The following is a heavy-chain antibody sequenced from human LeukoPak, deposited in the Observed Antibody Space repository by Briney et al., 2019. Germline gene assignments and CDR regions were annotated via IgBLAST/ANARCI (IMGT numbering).Heavy chain of an antibody. V-gene: IGHV3-23*01. Sequence: GGSLRLSCAASGFTFSSYAMSWVRQAPGKGLEWVSGISGSGDNTYYADSVKGRFTISRDNSKNTLYVQVNSLGTEDTAAYYCAKGSYYGSSGSFYFDYWGQGTLVTVSS. J-gene: IGHJ4*02. CDR3: AKGSYYGSSGSFYFDY. CDR1: GFTFSSYA. CDR2: ISGSGDNT. D-gene: IGHD3-22*01.